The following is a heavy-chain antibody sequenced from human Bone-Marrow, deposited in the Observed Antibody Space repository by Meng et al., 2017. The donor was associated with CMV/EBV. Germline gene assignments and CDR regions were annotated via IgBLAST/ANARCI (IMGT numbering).Heavy chain of an antibody. CDR1: GFTFSSYS. CDR2: IRSSSSYI. Sequence: GGSLRLSCAASGFTFSSYSMNWVRQAPGKGLEWVSSIRSSSSYIYYADSVKGRFTISRDNAKNSLYLQMNSLGAEDTAVYYCARAPVPAGLNWFDPWGQGTLVTVSS. D-gene: IGHD2-2*01. J-gene: IGHJ5*02. CDR3: ARAPVPAGLNWFDP. V-gene: IGHV3-21*01.